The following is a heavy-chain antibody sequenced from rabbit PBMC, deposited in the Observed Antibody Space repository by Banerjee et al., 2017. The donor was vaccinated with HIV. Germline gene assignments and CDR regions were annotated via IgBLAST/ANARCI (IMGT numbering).Heavy chain of an antibody. D-gene: IGHD6-1*01. V-gene: IGHV1S47*01. CDR1: AFDLSTYG. Sequence: QTQLVESGGGLVQPGGSLKLSCKASAFDLSTYGMSWVRQAPGKGLEWIGYIDPVFGSTYFASWVNGRFTISSHNAQNTLYLQMTSLTAADTATYFCTRAAGYGGYGYSTGFTLWGPGTLVTVS. CDR2: IDPVFGST. CDR3: TRAAGYGGYGYSTGFTL. J-gene: IGHJ4*01.